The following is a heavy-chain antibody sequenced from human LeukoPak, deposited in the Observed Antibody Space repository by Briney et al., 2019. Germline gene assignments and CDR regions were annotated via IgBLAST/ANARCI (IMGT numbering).Heavy chain of an antibody. CDR3: TTDLGTYYHGSQRLIPIDY. CDR1: GFTLSLAW. D-gene: IGHD3-10*01. Sequence: GGSLRLSCATSGFTLSLAWMHWVRQAPGKGLEWIGRIKSKTDGETTNYAEPVRGRFTISRDDSKSAVYLQMNSLKIEDTAVYYCTTDLGTYYHGSQRLIPIDYWGQGTLVTVSS. CDR2: IKSKTDGETT. V-gene: IGHV3-15*01. J-gene: IGHJ4*02.